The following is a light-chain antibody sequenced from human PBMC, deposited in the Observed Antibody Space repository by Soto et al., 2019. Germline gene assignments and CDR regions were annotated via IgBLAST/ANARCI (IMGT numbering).Light chain of an antibody. CDR1: QSISSW. Sequence: DIQLTQSPSFLSASVGDRVTITCRASQSISSWLAWYQQKPGKAPKLLIYKASTLESGVPSRFNGSGSGTEFTLTISSLQPDDFATYYCQQYNSYGTFGQGTKVDIK. J-gene: IGKJ1*01. V-gene: IGKV1-5*03. CDR3: QQYNSYGT. CDR2: KAS.